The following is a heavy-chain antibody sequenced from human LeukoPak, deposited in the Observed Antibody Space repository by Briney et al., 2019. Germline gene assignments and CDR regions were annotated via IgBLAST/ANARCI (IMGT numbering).Heavy chain of an antibody. CDR1: GFTFSSYG. D-gene: IGHD1-26*01. V-gene: IGHV3-30*18. J-gene: IGHJ3*02. CDR3: AKDMRKLLLAFDI. Sequence: GGTLRLSCAASGFTFSSYGMHWVRQAPGKGLEWVAVISYDGSNKYYADSVKGRFTISRDNSKNTLYLQMNSLRAEDTAVYYCAKDMRKLLLAFDIWGQGTMVTVSS. CDR2: ISYDGSNK.